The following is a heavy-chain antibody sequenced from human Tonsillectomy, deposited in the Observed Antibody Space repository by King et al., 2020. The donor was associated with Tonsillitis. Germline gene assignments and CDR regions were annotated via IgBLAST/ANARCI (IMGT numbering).Heavy chain of an antibody. J-gene: IGHJ4*02. Sequence: VQLVESGAEVKKPGESLKISCKDSGYSFTSYWIGWVRQMPGKGLEWMGIIYPGDSDTRYSPSFQGQVTISADQSISTAYLQWSSLKASDTAMYYWARLEDYGDQPSHFDYWGQGTLVTVSS. CDR3: ARLEDYGDQPSHFDY. D-gene: IGHD4-17*01. CDR2: IYPGDSDT. CDR1: GYSFTSYW. V-gene: IGHV5-51*01.